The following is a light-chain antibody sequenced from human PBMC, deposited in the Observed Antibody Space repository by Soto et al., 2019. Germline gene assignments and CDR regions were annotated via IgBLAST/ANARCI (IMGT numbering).Light chain of an antibody. Sequence: QSALTQPASVSGSPGQSITISCTGTSGDIGSYNRVSWYQQHPGKAPKLIIYEVTDRPSGVSNRFSGSKSGNTASLTISGRQAEDEAEYYGSSYTNINTRAGVLGNGTKVTVL. CDR3: SSYTNINTRAGV. J-gene: IGLJ1*01. V-gene: IGLV2-14*01. CDR2: EVT. CDR1: SGDIGSYNR.